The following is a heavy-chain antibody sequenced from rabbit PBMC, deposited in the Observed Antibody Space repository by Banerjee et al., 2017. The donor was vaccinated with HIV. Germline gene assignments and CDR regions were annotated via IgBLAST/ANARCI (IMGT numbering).Heavy chain of an antibody. V-gene: IGHV1S40*01. CDR3: ARSVAGADWSYAL. J-gene: IGHJ4*01. D-gene: IGHD8-1*01. Sequence: QSLEESGGDLVKPEGSLTLTCTASGFSFSNKYVMCWVRQAPGKGLEWIACIYTSSGSTDYASWVNGRFTISLDNAQNTVPLQMTNLTAADTATYFCARSVAGADWSYALWGPGTLVTVS. CDR2: IYTSSGST. CDR1: GFSFSNKYV.